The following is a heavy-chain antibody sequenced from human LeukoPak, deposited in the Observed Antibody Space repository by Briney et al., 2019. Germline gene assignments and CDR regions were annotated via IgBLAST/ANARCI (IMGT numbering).Heavy chain of an antibody. CDR3: ARRGRARDPHYYGSGRGVAFDI. J-gene: IGHJ3*02. CDR2: IYYSGST. Sequence: MTSETLSLTCTVSGGSISSYYWSWIRQPPGKGLEWIGYIYYSGSTNYNPSLKSRVTISVDTSKNQFSLKLSSVTAADTAVYYCARRGRARDPHYYGSGRGVAFDIWGQGTMVTVSS. V-gene: IGHV4-59*12. D-gene: IGHD3-10*01. CDR1: GGSISSYY.